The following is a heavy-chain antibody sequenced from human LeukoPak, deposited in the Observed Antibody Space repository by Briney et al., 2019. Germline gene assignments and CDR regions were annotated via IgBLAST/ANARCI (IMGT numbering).Heavy chain of an antibody. Sequence: GGSLRLSCAASGFTFSSYGMHWVRQAPGKGLEWVAVIWYDGSNKYYADSVKGRFTISRDNSKNTLYLQMNSLRAEDTAVYYCARAPRFWSGPLYYYGMDVWGQGTTVTVSS. J-gene: IGHJ6*02. CDR2: IWYDGSNK. CDR1: GFTFSSYG. CDR3: ARAPRFWSGPLYYYGMDV. D-gene: IGHD3-3*01. V-gene: IGHV3-33*01.